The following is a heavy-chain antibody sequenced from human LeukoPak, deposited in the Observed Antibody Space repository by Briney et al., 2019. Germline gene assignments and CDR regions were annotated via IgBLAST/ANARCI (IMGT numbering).Heavy chain of an antibody. V-gene: IGHV3-15*01. Sequence: GGSLRLSCAASGFTFSSAWLSWVRQAPGKGLEWVGRIKSKTDGGTTDYAAPVKDRFTISRDDSKNTLYLQMDSLKIGDTAVYYCTTPWFYWGQGTLVTVSS. CDR1: GFTFSSAW. CDR3: TTPWFY. J-gene: IGHJ4*02. D-gene: IGHD3-22*01. CDR2: IKSKTDGGTT.